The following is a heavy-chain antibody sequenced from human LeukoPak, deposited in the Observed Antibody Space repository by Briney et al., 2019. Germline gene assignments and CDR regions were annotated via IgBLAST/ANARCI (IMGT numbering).Heavy chain of an antibody. CDR3: ARADRMEWLLIDY. CDR1: GCTLINFG. D-gene: IGHD3-3*01. Sequence: GGSLRLSCAASGCTLINFGMHWVRQAPGKGLEWLAVISHDGTNNYYADSVQGRFTISRDNSKNTLDLQMNSLTAEDTAVYYCARADRMEWLLIDYWGQGTLVTVSS. V-gene: IGHV3-30*03. J-gene: IGHJ4*02. CDR2: ISHDGTNN.